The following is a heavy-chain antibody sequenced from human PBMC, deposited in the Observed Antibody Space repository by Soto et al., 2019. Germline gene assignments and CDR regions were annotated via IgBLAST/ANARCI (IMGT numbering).Heavy chain of an antibody. CDR1: GYTFTTFW. Sequence: PGESLKISCKGFGYTFTTFWISWVRQMPGRGLEWMRRIDPRDSYTNYSPSFQGHVTISVDTSISTAYLQWGSLKASDTAMYYCARPLCPRSTCDSWFDFWGQGTMVTVYS. D-gene: IGHD2-21*01. J-gene: IGHJ5*01. V-gene: IGHV5-10-1*01. CDR2: IDPRDSYT. CDR3: ARPLCPRSTCDSWFDF.